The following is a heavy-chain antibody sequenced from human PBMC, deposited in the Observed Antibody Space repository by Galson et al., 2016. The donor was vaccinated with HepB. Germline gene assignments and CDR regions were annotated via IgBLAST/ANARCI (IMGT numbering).Heavy chain of an antibody. J-gene: IGHJ6*02. CDR3: SRHYYDFWGGLGLPSHHYGMDV. D-gene: IGHD3-3*01. V-gene: IGHV5-51*01. CDR1: EYIFTNYW. Sequence: QSGAEVKKPGESLKISCKGSEYIFTNYWIGWVRQMPGKGLEWMGVIYAGDSNTRYSPSFQGQVTISADKSISTAYLQWSSLKASDTAMYYCSRHYYDFWGGLGLPSHHYGMDVWGQGTTVTVSS. CDR2: IYAGDSNT.